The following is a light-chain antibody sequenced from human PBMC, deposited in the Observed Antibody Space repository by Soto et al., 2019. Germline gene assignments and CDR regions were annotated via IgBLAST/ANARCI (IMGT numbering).Light chain of an antibody. Sequence: EIVLTQSPGTLSLSPAERATLSCRASQSVSSSYLAWYQQKPGQAPRLLIYGASSRATGIPDRFSGSGSGTDFTLTISRLEPEDFAVYYCQQYGSSPPRFTFGPGTKVDIK. CDR1: QSVSSSY. CDR3: QQYGSSPPRFT. V-gene: IGKV3-20*01. CDR2: GAS. J-gene: IGKJ3*01.